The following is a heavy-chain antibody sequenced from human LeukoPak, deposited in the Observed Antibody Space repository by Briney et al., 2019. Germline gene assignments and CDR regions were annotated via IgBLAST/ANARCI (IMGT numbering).Heavy chain of an antibody. CDR1: GYTFTSYA. CDR3: ARTRINQMGY. J-gene: IGHJ4*02. CDR2: INPNSGGT. D-gene: IGHD3-10*01. V-gene: IGHV1-2*02. Sequence: VASVKVSCKASGYTFTSYAMNWVRQAPGQGLEWMGWINPNSGGTNYAQKFQGRVTMTRDTSISTAYMELSRLRSDDTAVYYCARTRINQMGYWGQGTLVTVSS.